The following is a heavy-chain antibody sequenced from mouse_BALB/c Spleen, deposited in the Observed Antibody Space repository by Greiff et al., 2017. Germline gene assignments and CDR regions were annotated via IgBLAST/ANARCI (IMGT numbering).Heavy chain of an antibody. CDR3: ARCTTATFYAMDD. D-gene: IGHD1-2*01. Sequence: EVQLQQSGPELVKPGASVKMSCKASGYTFTSYVMHWVKQKPGQGLEWIGYINPYNDGTKYNEKFKGKATLTADKSSSTAYMELSSLTSEDSAVYYCARCTTATFYAMDDWGEGTSVTVSS. V-gene: IGHV1-14*01. J-gene: IGHJ4*01. CDR2: INPYNDGT. CDR1: GYTFTSYV.